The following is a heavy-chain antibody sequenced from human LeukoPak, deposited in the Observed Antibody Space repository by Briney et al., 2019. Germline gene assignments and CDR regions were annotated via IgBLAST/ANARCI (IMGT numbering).Heavy chain of an antibody. CDR1: VYTFTSYG. Sequence: ASVTVSCKASVYTFTSYGISWVRQAPGQGLEWTGWISAYNGNTNYAQKLQGRVTMTTDTSTSTAYMELRSLRSDDTAVYYCARDRPWQQMASGYFDYWGQGTLVTVSS. J-gene: IGHJ4*02. CDR3: ARDRPWQQMASGYFDY. D-gene: IGHD6-13*01. CDR2: ISAYNGNT. V-gene: IGHV1-18*01.